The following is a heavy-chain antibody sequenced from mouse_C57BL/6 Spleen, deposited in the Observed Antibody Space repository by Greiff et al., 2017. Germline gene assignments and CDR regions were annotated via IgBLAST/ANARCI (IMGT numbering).Heavy chain of an antibody. D-gene: IGHD2-4*01. J-gene: IGHJ4*01. Sequence: EVQGVESGGGLVQPGGSMKLSCAASGFTFSDAWMDWVRQSPEKGLEWVAEIRNKANNHATYYAESVKGRFTISRDDSKSSVYLQMNSLRAEDTGIYYCTRVITTGGYYAMDYWGQGTSGTVSS. CDR3: TRVITTGGYYAMDY. CDR2: IRNKANNHAT. CDR1: GFTFSDAW. V-gene: IGHV6-6*01.